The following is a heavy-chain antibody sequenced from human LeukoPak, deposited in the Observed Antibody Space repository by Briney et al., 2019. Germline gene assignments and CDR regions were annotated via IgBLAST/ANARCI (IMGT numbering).Heavy chain of an antibody. Sequence: GSLRLSCAASGFTFSTYWMHWVRQVPGKGLVWVSRISGDGTTTSYADPVKGRFTISRDNAKSTLYLQMNSLRAEDAAVYYCARVLYNWNDCLDYWGQGTLVTVSS. CDR2: ISGDGTTT. D-gene: IGHD1-20*01. J-gene: IGHJ4*02. CDR1: GFTFSTYW. V-gene: IGHV3-74*01. CDR3: ARVLYNWNDCLDY.